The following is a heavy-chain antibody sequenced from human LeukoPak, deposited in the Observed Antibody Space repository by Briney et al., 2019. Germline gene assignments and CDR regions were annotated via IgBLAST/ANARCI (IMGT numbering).Heavy chain of an antibody. CDR3: ARKYPDHWFDP. Sequence: SQTLSLACTVFDGSISSGNFYWSWIRQPPGKGLEWIGYIFYLGSTYYNLSLKSRVTMSVDTSKNQFSLKLRSVTAADTAVYYCARKYPDHWFDPWGQGTLVTVSS. CDR2: IFYLGST. CDR1: DGSISSGNFY. V-gene: IGHV4-30-4*01. J-gene: IGHJ5*02. D-gene: IGHD6-6*01.